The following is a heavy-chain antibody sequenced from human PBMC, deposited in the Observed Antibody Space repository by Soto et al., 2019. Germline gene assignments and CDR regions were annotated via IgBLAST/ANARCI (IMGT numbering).Heavy chain of an antibody. J-gene: IGHJ6*02. CDR3: TRGPPGGYGMDV. D-gene: IGHD3-16*01. CDR1: GFTFNSYW. CDR2: IKEDGSER. V-gene: IGHV3-7*03. Sequence: EVQLVDSGGDLVQPGGSLRLSCVASGFTFNSYWMSWVRQAPGKGLEWVANIKEDGSERYYVDSVKGRFTISRDNAKNSLYLQMEGLRVEDTAVYYCTRGPPGGYGMDVWGQGTTVTVSS.